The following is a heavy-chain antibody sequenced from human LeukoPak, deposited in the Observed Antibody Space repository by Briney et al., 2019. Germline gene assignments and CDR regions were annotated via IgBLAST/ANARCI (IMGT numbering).Heavy chain of an antibody. CDR2: INPNSGGT. J-gene: IGHJ5*02. Sequence: ASVKVSCKASGYTFHTYGYTWVRQVPGQGLEWMGWINPNSGGTNYAQKFQGRVTMTRDTSISTAYMELSRLRSDDTAVYYCAREVISIAAHVPLFDPWGQGTLVTVSS. CDR1: GYTFHTYG. D-gene: IGHD6-6*01. CDR3: AREVISIAAHVPLFDP. V-gene: IGHV1-2*02.